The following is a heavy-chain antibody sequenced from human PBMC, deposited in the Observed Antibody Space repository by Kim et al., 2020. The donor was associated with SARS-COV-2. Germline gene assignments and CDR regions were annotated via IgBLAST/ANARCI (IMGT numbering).Heavy chain of an antibody. V-gene: IGHV5-51*01. J-gene: IGHJ3*02. D-gene: IGHD3-22*01. CDR2: IYPGDSDT. CDR3: ARQPLGGMIVVEWPEDVFDI. Sequence: GESLKISCKGSGYSFTSYWIGWVRQMPGKGLEWMGIIYPGDSDTRYSPSFQGQVTISADKSISTAYLQWSSLKASDTAMYYCARQPLGGMIVVEWPEDVFDIWGQGTMVTVSS. CDR1: GYSFTSYW.